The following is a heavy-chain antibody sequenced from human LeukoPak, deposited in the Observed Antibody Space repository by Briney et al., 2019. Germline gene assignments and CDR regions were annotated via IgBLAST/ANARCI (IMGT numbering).Heavy chain of an antibody. CDR2: VYYSGST. CDR3: ASEWFGESYFDY. V-gene: IGHV4-39*07. J-gene: IGHJ4*02. D-gene: IGHD3-10*01. Sequence: SETLSLTCTVSGGSISSSSYYWGWIRQPPGKGLEWIGSVYYSGSTFYNPSLKSRVTISVDTSKNQFSLKLSSVTAADTAVYYCASEWFGESYFDYWGQGTLVTVSS. CDR1: GGSISSSSYY.